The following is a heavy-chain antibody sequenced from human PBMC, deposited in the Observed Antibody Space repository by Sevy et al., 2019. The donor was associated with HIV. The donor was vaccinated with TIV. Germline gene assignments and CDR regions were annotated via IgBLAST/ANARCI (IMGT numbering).Heavy chain of an antibody. CDR1: GFTFSSYS. CDR3: ARDAPRGGGYYYYYGMDV. Sequence: GGSLRLSCAASGFTFSSYSMNWVRQAPGKGLEWVSSISSSSYIYYADSVKGRFTISRDNAKNSLYLQMNSLRAEDTAVYYCARDAPRGGGYYYYYGMDVWGQGTTVTVSS. J-gene: IGHJ6*02. V-gene: IGHV3-21*01. D-gene: IGHD6-25*01. CDR2: ISSSSYI.